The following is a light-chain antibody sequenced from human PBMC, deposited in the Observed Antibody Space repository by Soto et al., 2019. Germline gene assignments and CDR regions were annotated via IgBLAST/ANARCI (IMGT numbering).Light chain of an antibody. Sequence: EIVLTQSPGTLSLSPGERATLSCRASQSVSSAHLAWYQQKPGQAPRLLIYGAFSRATGIPDRFSGSGSGTDFTLTISRLEPEDFAVYYCQQYGSSPMYTFGQGTMLEIK. CDR2: GAF. V-gene: IGKV3-20*01. CDR3: QQYGSSPMYT. J-gene: IGKJ2*01. CDR1: QSVSSAH.